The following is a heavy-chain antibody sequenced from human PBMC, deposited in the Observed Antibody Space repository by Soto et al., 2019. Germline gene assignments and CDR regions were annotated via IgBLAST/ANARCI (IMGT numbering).Heavy chain of an antibody. CDR3: ARAVEMSGTTIAAFDI. V-gene: IGHV1-3*01. CDR2: LNAGNGNT. D-gene: IGHD1-7*01. J-gene: IGHJ3*02. CDR1: GYTFTSYA. Sequence: QVQLVQSGAEVKKPGASVKVSCKASGYTFTSYAMHWVRQAPGQRLEWMGWLNAGNGNTKYSQKFQGRVTITRDTSASTAYMELSSLRSEDTAVYYCARAVEMSGTTIAAFDIWGQGTMVTVSS.